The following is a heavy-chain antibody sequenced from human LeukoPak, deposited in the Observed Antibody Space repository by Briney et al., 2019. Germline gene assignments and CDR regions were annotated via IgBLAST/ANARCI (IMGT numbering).Heavy chain of an antibody. CDR2: IYTSGST. D-gene: IGHD3-3*01. Sequence: SETLSLTCTVSGGSISSGSYYWSWIRQPAGKGLEWIGRIYTSGSTNYNPSLKSRVTISVDTSKNQFSLKLSSVTAADTAVYYCAREEPYYDFWSGYDYGPFDYWGQGTLVTVSS. J-gene: IGHJ4*02. CDR1: GGSISSGSYY. V-gene: IGHV4-61*02. CDR3: AREEPYYDFWSGYDYGPFDY.